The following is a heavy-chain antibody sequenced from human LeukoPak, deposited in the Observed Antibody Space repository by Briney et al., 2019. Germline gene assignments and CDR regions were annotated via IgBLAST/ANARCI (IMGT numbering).Heavy chain of an antibody. V-gene: IGHV3-23*01. D-gene: IGHD2-8*02. CDR1: GFIFDNYA. CDR3: AKGTCTGTSCYGNAFDI. J-gene: IGHJ3*02. CDR2: ITGSGGRT. Sequence: SGGSLRLSCAASGFIFDNYAMSWVRQAPGKGLEWVSTITGSGGRTYFADSVKGRFTISRDNSNNTLSLQMKSLRAEDTALYHCAKGTCTGTSCYGNAFDIWGQGTVVTVSS.